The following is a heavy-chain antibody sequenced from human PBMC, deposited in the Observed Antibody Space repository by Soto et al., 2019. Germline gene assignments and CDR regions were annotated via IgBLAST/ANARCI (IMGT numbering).Heavy chain of an antibody. CDR3: VTHSSGWYFDY. V-gene: IGHV3-23*01. CDR1: GFTFSSYA. CDR2: ISGSGGST. J-gene: IGHJ4*02. D-gene: IGHD6-19*01. Sequence: GGSLRLSCAASGFTFSSYAMSWVRQAPGKGLEWVSAISGSGGSTYYADSVKGRFTISRDNSKNTLYLQMSSLRTEDTAVFYCVTHSSGWYFDYWGPGTLVTVSS.